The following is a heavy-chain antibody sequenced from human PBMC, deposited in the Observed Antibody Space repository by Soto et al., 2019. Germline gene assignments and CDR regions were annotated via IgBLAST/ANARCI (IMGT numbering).Heavy chain of an antibody. D-gene: IGHD6-6*01. V-gene: IGHV4-31*03. CDR3: ARDPYSSSSGAAFDI. CDR1: GGSISSGGYY. CDR2: IYYSGST. Sequence: KPSETLSLTCTVSGGSISSGGYYWSWIGQHPGKGLEWIGYIYYSGSTYYNPSLKSRVTISVDTSKNQFSLKLSSVTAADTAVYYCARDPYSSSSGAAFDIWGQGTMVTVSS. J-gene: IGHJ3*02.